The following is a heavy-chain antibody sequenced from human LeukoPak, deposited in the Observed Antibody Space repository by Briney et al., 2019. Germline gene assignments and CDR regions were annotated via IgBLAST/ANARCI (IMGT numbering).Heavy chain of an antibody. CDR3: AGGSRPVYNLLTGKRYFDY. V-gene: IGHV1-69*06. CDR2: IIPIFGTA. J-gene: IGHJ4*02. D-gene: IGHD3-9*01. CDR1: GGTFSSYA. Sequence: SVKVSCKASGGTFSSYAISWVRQAPGQGLEWMGGIIPIFGTANYAQKFQGRVTITADKSTSTAYMELSSLRAEDTAVYYCAGGSRPVYNLLTGKRYFDYWGQGTLLTVSS.